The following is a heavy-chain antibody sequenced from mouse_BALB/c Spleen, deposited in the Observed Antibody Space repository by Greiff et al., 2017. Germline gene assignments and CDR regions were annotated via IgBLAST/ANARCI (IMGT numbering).Heavy chain of an antibody. CDR3: ARVGNFTPFDY. Sequence: QVHVKQSGAELVKPGASVKLSCKTSGYTFTSYWIQWVKQRPGQGLGWIGEIFPGTGTTYYNEKFKGKATLTIDTSSSTAYMQLSSLTSEDSAVYFCARVGNFTPFDYWGQGTTLTVSS. CDR1: GYTFTSYW. CDR2: IFPGTGTT. V-gene: IGHV1S132*01. J-gene: IGHJ2*01.